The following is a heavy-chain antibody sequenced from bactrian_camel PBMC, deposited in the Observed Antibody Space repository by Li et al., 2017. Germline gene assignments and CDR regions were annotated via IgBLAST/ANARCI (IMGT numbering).Heavy chain of an antibody. CDR2: ISNGGTK. J-gene: IGHJ6*01. CDR3: VANSPGFSSATGEFGL. Sequence: HVQLVESGGGLVQPGGSLRLSCAASGFLFMSYGMAWVRQAPGKGLEWVSSISNGGTKYYADPVRGRFTVSRDNAKNTLYLLMNNLKPEDTAVYYCVANSPGFSSATGEFGLWGQGTQVTVS. D-gene: IGHD1*01. CDR1: GFLFMSYG. V-gene: IGHV3S9*01.